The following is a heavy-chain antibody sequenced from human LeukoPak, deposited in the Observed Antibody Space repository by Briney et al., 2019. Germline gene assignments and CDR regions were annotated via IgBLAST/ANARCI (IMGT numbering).Heavy chain of an antibody. J-gene: IGHJ3*02. CDR1: GFTFSSYS. CDR2: ISSSSSTI. CDR3: ARNNYYGSGDDAFDI. Sequence: GGSLRLSCAASGFTFSSYSMNWVRQAPGKGLEWVSYISSSSSTIYYADSVKGRFTISRDNAKNSLYLQMNSLRAEDTAVYYCARNNYYGSGDDAFDIWGQGTMVTVSS. V-gene: IGHV3-48*01. D-gene: IGHD3-10*01.